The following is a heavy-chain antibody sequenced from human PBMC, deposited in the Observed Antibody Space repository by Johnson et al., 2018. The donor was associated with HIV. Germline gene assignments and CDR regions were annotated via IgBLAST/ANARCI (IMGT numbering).Heavy chain of an antibody. CDR1: GFTFSSYG. Sequence: VQLVESGGGLMQPGGSLRLSCAGSGFTFSSYGMHWVRQAPGKGLEWVSFIRYDGSIQYYADSVQGRFTISRDNSKNTLYLQKHSLRLEDTAVYYCAKVRWLRLDNEAFDSWGQGTMVTVS. CDR3: AKVRWLRLDNEAFDS. J-gene: IGHJ3*02. CDR2: IRYDGSIQ. V-gene: IGHV3-30*02. D-gene: IGHD5-12*01.